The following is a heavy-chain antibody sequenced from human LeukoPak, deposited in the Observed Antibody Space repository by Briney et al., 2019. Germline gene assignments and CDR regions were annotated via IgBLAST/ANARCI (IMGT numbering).Heavy chain of an antibody. D-gene: IGHD3-10*01. CDR2: IWYDGSNK. CDR3: ARDPTKYYYGSGSSLEVDY. V-gene: IGHV3-33*01. CDR1: GFTFSSYG. Sequence: PGGSLRLSCAASGFTFSSYGMHWVRQAPGKGLEWVAVIWYDGSNKYYADSVKGRFTISRDNSKNTLYLQMNSLRAEDTAVYYCARDPTKYYYGSGSSLEVDYWGQGTLVTVSS. J-gene: IGHJ4*02.